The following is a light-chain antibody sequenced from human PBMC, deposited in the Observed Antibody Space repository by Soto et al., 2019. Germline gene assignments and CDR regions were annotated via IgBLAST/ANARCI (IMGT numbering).Light chain of an antibody. V-gene: IGLV6-57*02. J-gene: IGLJ2*01. CDR3: QSYDSSNHVV. Sequence: NFMLTQPHSVSASPGKTVTISCTASSGSISSDYVQWYQQRPGSAPTTVIYEDTKRPSGVPDRFSGSIDSSSNSASLTISGLQTEDEADYYCQSYDSSNHVVFGGGTKVTVL. CDR2: EDT. CDR1: SGSISSDY.